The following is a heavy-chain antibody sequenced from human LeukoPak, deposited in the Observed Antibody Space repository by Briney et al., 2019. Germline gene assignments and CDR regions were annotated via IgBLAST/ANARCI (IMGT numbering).Heavy chain of an antibody. V-gene: IGHV1-18*01. CDR2: ISAYNGNT. CDR1: GGTFTSYG. J-gene: IGHJ4*02. CDR3: ARFAVHRRIAVTGQFGLDY. Sequence: ASVKVSCKASGGTFTSYGISWVRRAPGQGLEWMGWISAYNGNTNYAQKFQGRVTMTRDTSTSTVYMELSSLRSEDTAVYYCARFAVHRRIAVTGQFGLDYWGRGTLVTVSS. D-gene: IGHD6-19*01.